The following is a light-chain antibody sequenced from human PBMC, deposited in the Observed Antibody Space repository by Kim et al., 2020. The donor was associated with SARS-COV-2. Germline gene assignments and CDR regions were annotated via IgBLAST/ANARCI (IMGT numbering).Light chain of an antibody. V-gene: IGKV3-20*01. Sequence: LSPRERPTPSCRASQNVPSNYLAWYQQRHGQAPRRLIYSAATRATGTPDTFSGRGSVTDFTLTISRPESEEIAVYYCRQYGISPYTLGEGTKLEIK. CDR3: RQYGISPYT. CDR2: SAA. J-gene: IGKJ2*01. CDR1: QNVPSNY.